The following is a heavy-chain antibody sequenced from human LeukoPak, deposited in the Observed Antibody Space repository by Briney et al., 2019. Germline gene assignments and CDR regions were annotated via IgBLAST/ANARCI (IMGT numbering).Heavy chain of an antibody. Sequence: GGSLRLSCAASGFAFSSYSMHWVRQAPGRGLEWVALISYDGSTKYYADSVKGRFTISRDNSKNTLYLQMNSLRAEDTAVYYCARVGCAWLHLGYFFDYWGQGTLVTVSA. CDR1: GFAFSSYS. D-gene: IGHD5-24*01. J-gene: IGHJ4*02. CDR2: ISYDGSTK. V-gene: IGHV3-30*01. CDR3: ARVGCAWLHLGYFFDY.